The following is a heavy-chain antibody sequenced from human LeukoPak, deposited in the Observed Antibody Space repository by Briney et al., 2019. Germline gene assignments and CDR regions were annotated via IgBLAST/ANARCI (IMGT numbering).Heavy chain of an antibody. Sequence: ETLSLTCTVSGGSISSSSYYWGWIRQPPGKGLEWVSAISGSGGSTYYADSVKGRFTISRDNSKNTLYLQMNSLRAEDTAVYYCAKDRYYGSGSLYYFDYWGQGTLVTVSS. CDR1: GGSISSSSYY. J-gene: IGHJ4*02. D-gene: IGHD3-10*01. V-gene: IGHV3-23*01. CDR3: AKDRYYGSGSLYYFDY. CDR2: ISGSGGST.